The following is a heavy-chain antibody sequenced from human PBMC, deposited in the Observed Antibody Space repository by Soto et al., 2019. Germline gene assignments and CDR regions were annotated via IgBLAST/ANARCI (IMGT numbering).Heavy chain of an antibody. V-gene: IGHV1-46*01. CDR3: ARDLGWELPPIYYYYGMDV. CDR1: GYTFTSHY. Sequence: ASVKVSGKASGYTFTSHYMHWVRQAPGQGLEWMGIINPSGGSTRYAQKFQGRVTMNRDTSTSTVYMELSSLRSEDTAVYYCARDLGWELPPIYYYYGMDVWGQGTTVTVSS. D-gene: IGHD1-26*01. J-gene: IGHJ6*02. CDR2: INPSGGST.